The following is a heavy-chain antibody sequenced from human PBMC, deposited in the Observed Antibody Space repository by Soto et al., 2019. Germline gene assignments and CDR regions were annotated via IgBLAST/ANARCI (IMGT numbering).Heavy chain of an antibody. D-gene: IGHD2-2*02. J-gene: IGHJ6*02. CDR3: ARERAVLVRAAVRVWDEYQYYGLDV. CDR2: VSHSGGT. CDR1: GGSFSDDY. Sequence: PSETLSLTCDIYGGSFSDDYWSWIRQPPGKGLEWIGKVSHSGGTSYNPSLRSRVTVSADTSKNQFSLRLTSVTAADTAVYYCARERAVLVRAAVRVWDEYQYYGLDVWGQGTTVTVSS. V-gene: IGHV4-34*01.